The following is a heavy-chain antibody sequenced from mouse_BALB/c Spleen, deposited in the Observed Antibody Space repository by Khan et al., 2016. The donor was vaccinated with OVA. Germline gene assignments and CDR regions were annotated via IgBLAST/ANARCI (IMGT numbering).Heavy chain of an antibody. D-gene: IGHD6-1*01. Sequence: QIQLVQSGAELKKPGETVKISCKASGYTFTNYGMNWVKQAPGKGLKWMGWINTYTGEPTYADAFKGRFTFSLETSANTAYLQINNLKNEDTATYFCARSASYWFFDVWGAGTTVTVSA. CDR2: INTYTGEP. V-gene: IGHV9-3-1*01. J-gene: IGHJ1*01. CDR1: GYTFTNYG. CDR3: ARSASYWFFDV.